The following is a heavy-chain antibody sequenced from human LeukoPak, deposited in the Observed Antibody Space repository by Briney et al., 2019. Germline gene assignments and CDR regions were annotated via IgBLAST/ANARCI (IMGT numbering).Heavy chain of an antibody. CDR3: ARDYGAPYYMDV. CDR2: IYYSGST. Sequence: PSEALPLTCTVSGGSISSYYWSWLRQPPGKGLEWIGYIYYSGSTNYNPSLKSRVTISVDTSKNQFSLKLSSVTAADTAVYYCARDYGAPYYMDVWGKGTTVTVSS. V-gene: IGHV4-59*01. CDR1: GGSISSYY. J-gene: IGHJ6*03. D-gene: IGHD3-10*01.